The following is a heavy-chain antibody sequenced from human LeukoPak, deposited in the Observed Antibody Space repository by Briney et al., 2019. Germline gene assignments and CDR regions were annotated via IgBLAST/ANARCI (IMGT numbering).Heavy chain of an antibody. D-gene: IGHD6-19*01. CDR1: GGSISSGSYY. CDR2: IYTSGST. CDR3: ARDGIAVAGTRADYYYYMDV. V-gene: IGHV4-61*02. Sequence: SETLSLTCTVSGGSISSGSYYWSWIRQPAGKGLEWIGRIYTSGSTNYNPSLKSRVTISVDTSKNQFSLKLSSVTAADTAVYYCARDGIAVAGTRADYYYYMDVWGKGTTVTVSS. J-gene: IGHJ6*03.